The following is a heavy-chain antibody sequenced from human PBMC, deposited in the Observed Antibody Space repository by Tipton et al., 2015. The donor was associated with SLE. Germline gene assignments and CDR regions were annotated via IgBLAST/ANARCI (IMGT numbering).Heavy chain of an antibody. J-gene: IGHJ5*02. CDR1: GGSISSGSYY. D-gene: IGHD3-16*02. CDR3: ARLGGYPTSNWFDP. CDR2: IYTSGST. Sequence: TLFLTCTVSGGSISSGSYYWSWIRQPAGKGLEWIGRIYTSGSTNYNPSLKSRVTISVDTSKNQFSLKLSSVTAADTAVYYCARLGGYPTSNWFDPWGQGTLVTVSS. V-gene: IGHV4-61*02.